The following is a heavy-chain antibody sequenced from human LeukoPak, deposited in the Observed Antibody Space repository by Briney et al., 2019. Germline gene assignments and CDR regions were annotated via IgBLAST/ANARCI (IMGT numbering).Heavy chain of an antibody. V-gene: IGHV3-30*15. D-gene: IGHD6-6*01. Sequence: GGSLRLSCAASGFTFASYAMHWVRLAPGKGLEWVAVQSSDGSDKFYAASVRGRFTISRDNSKHTLFLQMSSLRAEDTAVYYFARVLTTKQLLFDAFDVWGQGTMVTVSS. J-gene: IGHJ3*01. CDR2: QSSDGSDK. CDR1: GFTFASYA. CDR3: ARVLTTKQLLFDAFDV.